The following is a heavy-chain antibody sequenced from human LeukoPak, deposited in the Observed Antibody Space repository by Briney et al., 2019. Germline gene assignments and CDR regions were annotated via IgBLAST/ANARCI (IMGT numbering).Heavy chain of an antibody. Sequence: PGGSLRLSCAVSGFTFSGYLMHWVRQAPGKGLVWVSHINSDASRTSYADSVKGRFTISRDNAKNSLYLQMNSLRAEDTALYYCAKDGRYYYDSSGYYYDYWGQGTLVTVSS. V-gene: IGHV3-74*01. J-gene: IGHJ4*02. CDR2: INSDASRT. CDR1: GFTFSGYL. D-gene: IGHD3-22*01. CDR3: AKDGRYYYDSSGYYYDY.